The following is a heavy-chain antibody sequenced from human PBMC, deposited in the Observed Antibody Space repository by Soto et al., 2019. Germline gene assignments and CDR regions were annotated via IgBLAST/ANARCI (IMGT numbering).Heavy chain of an antibody. CDR2: LYWDDDK. D-gene: IGHD3-10*01. CDR1: GFSLSTSGVG. J-gene: IGHJ5*02. Sequence: QITLKESGPTLVKPTQTLTLTCTFSGFSLSTSGVGVGWIRQPPGKALEWLALLYWDDDKRYSPSLKSRLTITKDTSKNPVALTMTNMDPVDTATYYCAHYFYGSAVDPWGQGTLVTVSS. CDR3: AHYFYGSAVDP. V-gene: IGHV2-5*02.